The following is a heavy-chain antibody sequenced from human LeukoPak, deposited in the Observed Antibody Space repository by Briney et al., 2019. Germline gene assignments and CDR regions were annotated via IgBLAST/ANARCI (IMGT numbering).Heavy chain of an antibody. Sequence: GGSLRLSCAASGFSFSSYNMNWVRLAAGKGLEWVSSITTSSSYTFYADSVKGRFTISRDNAKNSLDLQMNSLRAEDTAVYYCAKDRGIISDYWGQGILVTVSS. CDR1: GFSFSSYN. CDR2: ITTSSSYT. J-gene: IGHJ4*02. CDR3: AKDRGIISDY. D-gene: IGHD3-10*01. V-gene: IGHV3-21*04.